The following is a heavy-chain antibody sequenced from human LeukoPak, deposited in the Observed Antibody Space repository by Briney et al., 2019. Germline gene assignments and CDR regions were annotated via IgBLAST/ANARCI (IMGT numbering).Heavy chain of an antibody. Sequence: SETLSLTCTVSGGSVSSGTYYWTWIRQPPGKGLEWIGYSYYTGITNYNPSLKSRVTISLDTSKNQFSLKLSSVTAADTAVYYCARVGCPTTSCFGYWGQGTLVTVSS. CDR2: SYYTGIT. CDR3: ARVGCPTTSCFGY. D-gene: IGHD2-2*01. J-gene: IGHJ4*02. V-gene: IGHV4-61*01. CDR1: GGSVSSGTYY.